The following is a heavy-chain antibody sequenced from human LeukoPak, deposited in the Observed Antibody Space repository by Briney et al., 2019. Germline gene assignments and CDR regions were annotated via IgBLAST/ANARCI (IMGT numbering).Heavy chain of an antibody. CDR1: GFTFSSHG. CDR2: IRYDGSNK. Sequence: GGSLRLSCAASGFTFSSHGMHWVRQAPGKGLEWVAFIRYDGSNKYYADSVKGRFTISRDNSKNTLYLQMNSLRAEDTAVYYCASLGLSLTPLDYWGQGTLVTVSS. V-gene: IGHV3-30*02. J-gene: IGHJ4*02. CDR3: ASLGLSLTPLDY. D-gene: IGHD3-16*02.